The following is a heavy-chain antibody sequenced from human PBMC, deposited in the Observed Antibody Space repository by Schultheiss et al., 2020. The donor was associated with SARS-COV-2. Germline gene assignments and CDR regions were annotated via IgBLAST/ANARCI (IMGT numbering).Heavy chain of an antibody. J-gene: IGHJ4*02. CDR1: GFTFSSYL. V-gene: IGHV3-74*01. D-gene: IGHD5-18*01. CDR3: ARDIVDTVLGAFDY. Sequence: GGSLRLSCAASGFTFSSYLMHWVRQAPGKGLVWVSRIGNEGSGTSYADSVKGRFTISRDNAKNSLYLQMNSLRSEDTAVYYCARDIVDTVLGAFDYWGQGTLVTVSS. CDR2: IGNEGSGT.